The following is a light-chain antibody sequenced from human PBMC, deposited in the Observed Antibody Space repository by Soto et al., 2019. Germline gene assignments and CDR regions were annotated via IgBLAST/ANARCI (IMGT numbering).Light chain of an antibody. Sequence: EIVLTQSPGTVSLSPGERATLSCRASQSVSSSYLAWYQQKPGQAPRLLIYGASSRATGIPDRFSGSGSGTDFTLTISRLEPEDFAVYYCQQYGSSLWTFGQGTKVEIK. CDR3: QQYGSSLWT. CDR1: QSVSSSY. CDR2: GAS. V-gene: IGKV3-20*01. J-gene: IGKJ1*01.